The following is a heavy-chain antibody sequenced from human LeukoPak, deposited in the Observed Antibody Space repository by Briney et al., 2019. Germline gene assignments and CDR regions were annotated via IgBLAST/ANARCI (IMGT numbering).Heavy chain of an antibody. D-gene: IGHD2-8*01. CDR1: GYTFTDYY. V-gene: IGHV1-2*02. CDR2: NNPNSGGT. CDR3: ARDEHCTHGVCYTDYYYYMDV. Sequence: GSSVKVSCKAFGYTFTDYYMHWVRQAPGQGLEWMGWNNPNSGGTNYAQEFQGRVTMTRDTSISTAYMELRRLRFDDTAVYYCARDEHCTHGVCYTDYYYYMDVWGKGTTVTVSS. J-gene: IGHJ6*03.